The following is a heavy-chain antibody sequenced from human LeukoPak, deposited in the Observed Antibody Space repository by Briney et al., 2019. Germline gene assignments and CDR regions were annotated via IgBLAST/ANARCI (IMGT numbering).Heavy chain of an antibody. Sequence: GRSLRLSCAASGFTFSSYAMHWVRQAPGKGLEWVAVISYDGSNKYYADSVKGRFTISRDNSKNTLYLQMNSLRAEDTAVYYCARGERQQQLARWGQGTLVTVSS. CDR2: ISYDGSNK. J-gene: IGHJ4*02. D-gene: IGHD6-13*01. CDR1: GFTFSSYA. V-gene: IGHV3-30-3*01. CDR3: ARGERQQQLAR.